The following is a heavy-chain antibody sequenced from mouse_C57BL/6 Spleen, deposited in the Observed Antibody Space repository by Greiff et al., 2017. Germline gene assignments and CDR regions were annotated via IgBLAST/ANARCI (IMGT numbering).Heavy chain of an antibody. CDR3: ARDPYYEYDGYAMDY. Sequence: EVKLMESGGGLVQSGRSLRLSCATSGFTFSDFYMEWVRQAPGKGLEWIAASRNKANDYTTEYSASVKGRFIVSRDTSQSILYRQMNALRAEDTAIYYCARDPYYEYDGYAMDYWGQGTSVTVSS. J-gene: IGHJ4*01. D-gene: IGHD2-4*01. CDR1: GFTFSDFY. V-gene: IGHV7-1*01. CDR2: SRNKANDYTT.